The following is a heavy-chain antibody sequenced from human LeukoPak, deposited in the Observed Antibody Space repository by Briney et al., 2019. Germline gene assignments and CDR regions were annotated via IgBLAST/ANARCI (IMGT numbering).Heavy chain of an antibody. CDR2: INSDEITT. CDR3: ARGDAFDI. V-gene: IGHV3-74*01. Sequence: GGSLRLSCAASGLTFSVAGMHWVRQVPGKGLMWVSRINSDEITTNYADSVKGRFRISRDNAKSTLYLEMNSLGAEDAAVYYCARGDAFDIWGQGAMVTVSS. J-gene: IGHJ3*02. CDR1: GLTFSVAG.